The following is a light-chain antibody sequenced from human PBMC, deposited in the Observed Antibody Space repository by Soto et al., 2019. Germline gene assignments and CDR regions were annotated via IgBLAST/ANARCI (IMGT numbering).Light chain of an antibody. V-gene: IGKV3-20*01. CDR3: HQYGSALWT. J-gene: IGKJ1*01. CDR1: QSVSNNN. Sequence: EIVLTQSPGTLSLSPGERATLSCRASQSVSNNNLVWFQQKPGQAPRLLIYGASSRATGIPDRFGGSGSGTDFTLTISRVEHEDFGVYYCHQYGSALWTFGQGTKVEVK. CDR2: GAS.